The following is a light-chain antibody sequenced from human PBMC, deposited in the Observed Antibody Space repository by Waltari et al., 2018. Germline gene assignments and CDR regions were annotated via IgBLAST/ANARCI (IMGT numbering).Light chain of an antibody. CDR1: QNINSNF. Sequence: ENVLTQSPGPLALSPGERATLSCRASQNINSNFFAWYQQKPGQAPRLLIYDAVNRASGIPDRFSGRGSGTDFTLTISSLEPEDFAVYYCQQYGSPPSRTFGQGTKVEMK. J-gene: IGKJ1*01. V-gene: IGKV3-20*01. CDR2: DAV. CDR3: QQYGSPPSRT.